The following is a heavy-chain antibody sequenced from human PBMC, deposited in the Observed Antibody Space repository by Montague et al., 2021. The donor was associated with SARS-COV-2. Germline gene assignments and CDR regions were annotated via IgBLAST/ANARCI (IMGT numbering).Heavy chain of an antibody. CDR2: ISGSGGST. CDR1: GFAFSSYA. J-gene: IGHJ4*02. Sequence: SLRLSCAASGFAFSSYATSWVRQAPGKGLEWVSAISGSGGSTYXXXSXXXRFTISRDNSKNTLYLQLNSLRAEATAVYYCAKDPYYDFWSGYYFDYWGQGTLVTVSS. D-gene: IGHD3-3*01. CDR3: AKDPYYDFWSGYYFDY. V-gene: IGHV3-23*01.